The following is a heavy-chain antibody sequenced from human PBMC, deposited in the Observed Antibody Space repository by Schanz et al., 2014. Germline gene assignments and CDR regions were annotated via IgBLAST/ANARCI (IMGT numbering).Heavy chain of an antibody. D-gene: IGHD3-3*01. V-gene: IGHV4-34*11. CDR2: IYYSGST. CDR1: GGSFSGYF. CDR3: ARDRGYDFSFDP. Sequence: QVQLQQWGAGLLKPSETLSLTCAVYGGSFSGYFWSWTRQSPGKGLEWIGYIYYSGSTSYSPSLKSRFTISVDPSKDQFSLKLSSVTAADTAVYYCARDRGYDFSFDPWGQGTLVTVSS. J-gene: IGHJ5*02.